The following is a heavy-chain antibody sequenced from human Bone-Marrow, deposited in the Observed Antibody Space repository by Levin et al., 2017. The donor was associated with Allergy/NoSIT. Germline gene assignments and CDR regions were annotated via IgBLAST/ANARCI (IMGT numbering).Heavy chain of an antibody. Sequence: SGGSLRLSCAASGFTFSNFDMHWVRQAPGKGLEWVSVMSYDGSSKFYADSVRGRFTISRDNSKNTLYLQLDNLRPGDTAVYYCARPQLDYHGSGSDYGMDVWGQGTTVIVS. J-gene: IGHJ6*02. D-gene: IGHD3-10*01. V-gene: IGHV3-30-3*01. CDR3: ARPQLDYHGSGSDYGMDV. CDR2: MSYDGSSK. CDR1: GFTFSNFD.